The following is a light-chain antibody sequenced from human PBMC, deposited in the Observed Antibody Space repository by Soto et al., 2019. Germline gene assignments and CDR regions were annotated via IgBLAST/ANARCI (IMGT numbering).Light chain of an antibody. V-gene: IGKV3-11*01. CDR3: QQRKKWPLT. J-gene: IGKJ4*01. Sequence: EIVLTQSPATLSLSPGERATLSCRASQSVSGYLAGYQQKPGQAPRPLIYGASSRATGIPARFSGSGSGTDFTLTISSLAPEDFAVYYCQQRKKWPLTFGGGTKLEIK. CDR2: GAS. CDR1: QSVSGY.